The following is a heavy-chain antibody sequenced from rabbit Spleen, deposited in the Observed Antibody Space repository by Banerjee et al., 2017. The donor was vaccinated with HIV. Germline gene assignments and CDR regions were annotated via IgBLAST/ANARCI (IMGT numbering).Heavy chain of an antibody. D-gene: IGHD8-1*01. CDR2: ISTSSGTA. Sequence: QSLEESGGDLVQPGASLTLTCTASGSDISSYWMSWVRQAPGKGLEWIGRISTSSGTAWYANWAKGRFTISKASSTTVTLQMTSLTAADTATYFCARSADSSYVNGLPVWGQGTLVTVS. V-gene: IGHV1S40*01. J-gene: IGHJ4*01. CDR3: ARSADSSYVNGLPV. CDR1: GSDISSYW.